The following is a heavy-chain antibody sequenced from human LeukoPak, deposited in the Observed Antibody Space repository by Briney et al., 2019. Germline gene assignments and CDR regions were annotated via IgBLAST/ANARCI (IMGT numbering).Heavy chain of an antibody. CDR2: VSSSSSYT. Sequence: GGSLRLSCAASGFTYSDYYMSRIRQAPGKGLEWVSYVSSSSSYTNYADSVKGRFTISRDNAKNSLYLQMNSLRAEDTAVYYCARAEFYDFWSSPAFDYWGQGTLVTVSS. CDR1: GFTYSDYY. V-gene: IGHV3-11*06. D-gene: IGHD3-3*01. J-gene: IGHJ4*02. CDR3: ARAEFYDFWSSPAFDY.